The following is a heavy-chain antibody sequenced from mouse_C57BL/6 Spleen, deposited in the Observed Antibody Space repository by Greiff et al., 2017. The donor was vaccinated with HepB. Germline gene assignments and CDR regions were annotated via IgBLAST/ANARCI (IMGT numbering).Heavy chain of an antibody. D-gene: IGHD1-1*01. J-gene: IGHJ1*03. CDR3: ARWVYGSSFDV. Sequence: EVQLQQSGPELVKPGASVKISCKASGYTFTDYYMNWVKQSHGKSLEWIGDINPNNGGTSYNQKFKGKATLTVDKSSSTAYMELRSLTSEDSAVYYCARWVYGSSFDVWGTGTTVTVSS. CDR2: INPNNGGT. CDR1: GYTFTDYY. V-gene: IGHV1-26*01.